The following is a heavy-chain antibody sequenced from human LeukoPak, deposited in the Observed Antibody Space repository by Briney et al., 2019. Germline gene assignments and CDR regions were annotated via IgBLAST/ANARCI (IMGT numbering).Heavy chain of an antibody. Sequence: SETLSLTCTVSGGSISSYYRSWIRQPAGKGLEWIGRIYTSGSTNYNPSLKSRVTMSVDTSKNQFSLKLSSVTAADTAVYYCARAFYGGNSGVNDAFDIWGQGTMVTVSS. CDR2: IYTSGST. CDR1: GGSISSYY. J-gene: IGHJ3*02. CDR3: ARAFYGGNSGVNDAFDI. D-gene: IGHD4-23*01. V-gene: IGHV4-4*07.